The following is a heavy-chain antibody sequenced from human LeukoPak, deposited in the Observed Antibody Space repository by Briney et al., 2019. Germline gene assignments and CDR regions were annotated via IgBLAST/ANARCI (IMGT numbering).Heavy chain of an antibody. J-gene: IGHJ4*02. V-gene: IGHV4-59*01. Sequence: SETLSLTCTVSGGSISSYYWSWIRQPPGKGLEWIGYTYYSGSTNYNPSLKSRVTISVDTSKNQLSLKLSSVTAADTAVYYCARGLFGVFDYWGQGTLVTVSS. D-gene: IGHD3-3*01. CDR1: GGSISSYY. CDR3: ARGLFGVFDY. CDR2: TYYSGST.